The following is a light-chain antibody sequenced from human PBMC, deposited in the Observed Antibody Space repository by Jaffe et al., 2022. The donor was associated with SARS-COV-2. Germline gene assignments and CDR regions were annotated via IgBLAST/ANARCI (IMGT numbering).Light chain of an antibody. V-gene: IGKV1-9*01. J-gene: IGKJ5*01. Sequence: DIQLTQSPSFLSASVGDRVTITCRASQAINTYLAWYQQKPGKAPNLLIYLASTLQSGVPSRFSGSGSGTEFTLTVSSLQPEDFATYYCQQVNDYPITFGQGTRLEIK. CDR1: QAINTY. CDR3: QQVNDYPIT. CDR2: LAS.